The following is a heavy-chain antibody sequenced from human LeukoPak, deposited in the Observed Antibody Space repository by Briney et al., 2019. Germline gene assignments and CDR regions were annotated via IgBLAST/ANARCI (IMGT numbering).Heavy chain of an antibody. CDR1: GFTFSNYW. Sequence: GGSLRLSCAASGFTFSNYWMSWVRQAPGKGLEWVSAISGSGGSTYYADSVKGRFTISRDNSKNTLYLQMNSLRAEDTAVYYCAKDLGYYYGSGSYLDYWGQGTLVTVSS. CDR2: ISGSGGST. D-gene: IGHD3-10*01. J-gene: IGHJ4*02. V-gene: IGHV3-23*01. CDR3: AKDLGYYYGSGSYLDY.